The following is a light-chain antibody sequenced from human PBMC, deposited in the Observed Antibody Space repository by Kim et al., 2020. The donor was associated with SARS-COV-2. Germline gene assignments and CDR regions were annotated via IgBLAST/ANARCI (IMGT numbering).Light chain of an antibody. CDR3: QQYNSYWT. CDR1: HSISSW. V-gene: IGKV1-5*03. Sequence: SASVGDRVTINCRASHSISSWLAWYQQKPGKAPKLLIYKASSLESGVPSRFSGSGSGTEFTLTISSLQPDDFATYYCQQYNSYWTFGQGTKVDIK. CDR2: KAS. J-gene: IGKJ1*01.